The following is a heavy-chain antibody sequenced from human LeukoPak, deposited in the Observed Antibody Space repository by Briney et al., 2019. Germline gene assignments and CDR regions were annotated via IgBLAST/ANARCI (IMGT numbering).Heavy chain of an antibody. D-gene: IGHD3-22*01. CDR3: SRGSGYSA. Sequence: GGSLRLSCAASGFTFSSYEMNWVRQAPGKGLEWVSYISSSGNTIYYADSVKGRFTISRDNAKNSLCLQTNSLSAEDTAVYYCSRGSGYSAWGQGTLVIVSS. J-gene: IGHJ5*02. CDR2: ISSSGNTI. CDR1: GFTFSSYE. V-gene: IGHV3-48*03.